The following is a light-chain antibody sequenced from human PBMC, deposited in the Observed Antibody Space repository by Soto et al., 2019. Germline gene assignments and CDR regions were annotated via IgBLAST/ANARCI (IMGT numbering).Light chain of an antibody. J-gene: IGKJ1*01. Sequence: GDRVTVTCRASRYIRTALSWYXHRXGQXXKXXXCVASSLQSGVPSRFSGSGYGTDFTLTISSLQPEDFATYYCLQDYNYPWTFGQGTKVDIK. CDR2: VAS. CDR3: LQDYNYPWT. CDR1: RYIRTA. V-gene: IGKV1-6*01.